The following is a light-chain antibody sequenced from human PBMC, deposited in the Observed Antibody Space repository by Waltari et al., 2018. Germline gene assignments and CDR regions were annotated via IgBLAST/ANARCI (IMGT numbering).Light chain of an antibody. CDR2: SND. CDR1: SSNIGTNT. CDR3: ATWDDSLDAWV. J-gene: IGLJ3*02. Sequence: QSVLTQPPSASATPGQRVIISCSGSSSNIGTNTVTWYQQLPGTAPKLLIFSNDQRPSGAPDRFSGSRSGTSASLAISGLQSEDETDYYCATWDDSLDAWVFGGGTKVTVL. V-gene: IGLV1-44*01.